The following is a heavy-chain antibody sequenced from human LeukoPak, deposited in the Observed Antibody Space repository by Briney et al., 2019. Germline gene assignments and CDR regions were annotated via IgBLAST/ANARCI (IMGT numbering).Heavy chain of an antibody. J-gene: IGHJ4*02. Sequence: SETLSLTCTVSGGSISSSSYYWGWIRQPPGKGLEWIGSIYYSGSTYYNPSLKSRVTISVDTSKNQFSLKLSSVTAADTAVYYCAWLGVNTAMVRGGDYWGQGTLVTVSS. CDR2: IYYSGST. D-gene: IGHD5-18*01. CDR3: AWLGVNTAMVRGGDY. V-gene: IGHV4-39*01. CDR1: GGSISSSSYY.